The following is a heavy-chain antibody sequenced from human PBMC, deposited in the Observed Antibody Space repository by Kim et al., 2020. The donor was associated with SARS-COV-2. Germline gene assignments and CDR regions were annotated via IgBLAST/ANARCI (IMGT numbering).Heavy chain of an antibody. J-gene: IGHJ4*02. CDR2: MFYSGSA. CDR3: SRHVNFMSSSWPDYFDY. Sequence: SETLSLTCTVSGGSISSTGYYWGWIRQPPGKGLEWIGSMFYSGSAYYNPSLRSRVTVSVDTSKNQFSLKLSSVIAADTAVYYCSRHVNFMSSSWPDYFDYWGQGSRVTVSS. D-gene: IGHD6-13*01. V-gene: IGHV4-39*01. CDR1: GGSISSTGYY.